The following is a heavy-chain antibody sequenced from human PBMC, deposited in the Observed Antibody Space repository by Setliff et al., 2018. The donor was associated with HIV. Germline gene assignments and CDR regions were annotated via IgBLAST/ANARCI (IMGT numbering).Heavy chain of an antibody. CDR2: IDQHGSER. D-gene: IGHD3-22*01. V-gene: IGHV3-7*01. CDR3: TRDLGYDSFDI. CDR1: EFTNFW. J-gene: IGHJ3*02. Sequence: GGSLRLSCSASEFTNFWMAWVRQAPGKGLEWVANIDQHGSERYYTDSVRGRFTISRDNTKNSLYLQMNSLRGEDTALYYCTRDLGYDSFDIWGQGTMVTVSS.